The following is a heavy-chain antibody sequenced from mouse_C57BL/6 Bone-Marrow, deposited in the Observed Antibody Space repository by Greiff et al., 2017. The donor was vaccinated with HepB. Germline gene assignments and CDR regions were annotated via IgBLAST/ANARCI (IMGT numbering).Heavy chain of an antibody. Sequence: EVKLEESGGGLVKPGGSLKLSCAASGFTFSSYAMSWVRQTPEKRLEWVATISDGGSYTYYPDNVKGRFTISRDNAKNNLYLQMSHLKSEDTAMYYCARDRDNPAWFAYWGQGTLVTVS. CDR3: ARDRDNPAWFAY. J-gene: IGHJ3*01. CDR2: ISDGGSYT. CDR1: GFTFSSYA. D-gene: IGHD1-3*01. V-gene: IGHV5-4*01.